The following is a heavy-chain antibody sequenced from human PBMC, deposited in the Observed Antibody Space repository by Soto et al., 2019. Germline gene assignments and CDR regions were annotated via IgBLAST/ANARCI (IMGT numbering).Heavy chain of an antibody. J-gene: IGHJ5*02. CDR1: GGSFSGYY. CDR3: ARGGITIFGVAKRDWFDP. Sequence: SETLSLTCAVYGGSFSGYYWSWIRQPPGKGLEWIGEINHSGSTNYNPSLKSRVTISVDTSKNQFSLKLSSVTAADTAVYYCARGGITIFGVAKRDWFDPWGQGTRVTVSS. CDR2: INHSGST. D-gene: IGHD3-3*01. V-gene: IGHV4-34*01.